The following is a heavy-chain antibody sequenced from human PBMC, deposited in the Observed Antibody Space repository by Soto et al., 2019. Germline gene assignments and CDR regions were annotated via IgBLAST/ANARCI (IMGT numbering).Heavy chain of an antibody. CDR3: ARVGRLTGTTVWFDP. CDR1: GYTFTSYA. CDR2: INAGNGNT. D-gene: IGHD1-7*01. J-gene: IGHJ5*02. V-gene: IGHV1-3*01. Sequence: GASVKVSCKASGYTFTSYAMHWVRQAPGQRLEWMGWINAGNGNTKYSQKFQGRVTITRDTSASTAYMELSSLRSEDTAVYYCARVGRLTGTTVWFDPWGQGTLLTVSS.